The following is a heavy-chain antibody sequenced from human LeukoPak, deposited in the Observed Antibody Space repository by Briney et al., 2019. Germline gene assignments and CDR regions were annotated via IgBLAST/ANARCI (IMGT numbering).Heavy chain of an antibody. J-gene: IGHJ4*02. V-gene: IGHV3-48*04. CDR2: ISSSSSSTI. Sequence: GGSLRLSYAASGFTFSSYSMNWVRQAPGKGLEWVSYISSSSSSTIYYADSVKGRFTISRDNAKNSLYLQMNSLRAEDTAVYYCASDPPPYYYDSSGRDYWGQGTLVTVSS. CDR1: GFTFSSYS. D-gene: IGHD3-22*01. CDR3: ASDPPPYYYDSSGRDY.